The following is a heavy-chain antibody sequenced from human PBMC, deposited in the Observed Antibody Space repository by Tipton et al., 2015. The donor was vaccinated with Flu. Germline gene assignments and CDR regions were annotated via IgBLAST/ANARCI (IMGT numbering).Heavy chain of an antibody. CDR1: GVSSSRHY. J-gene: IGHJ4*02. Sequence: TLSLTCNVFGVSSSRHYWDWIRQSPGKGPEWIAYIYHSGKTKYNPSLKSRVAISLDTAKNQVSLKLNYVTAADTAIYYCARDLGSGCFDYRGPGIQVTVSS. D-gene: IGHD3-10*01. CDR3: ARDLGSGCFDY. CDR2: IYHSGKT. V-gene: IGHV4-59*11.